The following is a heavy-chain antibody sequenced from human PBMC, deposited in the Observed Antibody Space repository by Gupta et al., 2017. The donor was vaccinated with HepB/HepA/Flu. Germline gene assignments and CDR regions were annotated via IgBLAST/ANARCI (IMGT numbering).Heavy chain of an antibody. CDR2: INHSGST. D-gene: IGHD4-17*01. V-gene: IGHV4-34*01. CDR3: ARTYVATTVTTGRYFDY. CDR1: GGSFSGYY. Sequence: QVQLQQWGAGLLKPSETLSLTCAVYGGSFSGYYWSWIRQPPGKGLEWIGEINHSGSTNYNPSLKSRVTISVDTSKNQFSLKLSSVTAADTAVYYCARTYVATTVTTGRYFDYWGQGTLVTVSS. J-gene: IGHJ4*02.